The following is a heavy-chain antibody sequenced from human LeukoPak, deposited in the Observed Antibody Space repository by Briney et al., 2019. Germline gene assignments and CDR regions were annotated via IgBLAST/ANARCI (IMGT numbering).Heavy chain of an antibody. J-gene: IGHJ4*02. CDR2: IYYSGST. CDR3: ARHRELGSAGDY. Sequence: SETLSLTCTVSGGSISSSSYYWGWIRQPPGKGLEWIGSIYYSGSTYYNPSLKSRVTISVDTPKNQFSLKLSSVTAADTAVYYCARHRELGSAGDYWGQGTLVTVSS. V-gene: IGHV4-39*01. D-gene: IGHD1-26*01. CDR1: GGSISSSSYY.